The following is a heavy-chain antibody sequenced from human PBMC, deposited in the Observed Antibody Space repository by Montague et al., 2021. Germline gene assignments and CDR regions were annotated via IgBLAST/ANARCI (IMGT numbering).Heavy chain of an antibody. J-gene: IGHJ3*02. CDR1: GGSISSGGYY. V-gene: IGHV4-31*03. D-gene: IGHD3-22*01. CDR2: IYYRGST. CDR3: ARVTDSSGYYWGAFDI. Sequence: TLSLTCTVSGGSISSGGYYWSWIRQHPGKGLEWIGYIYYRGSTYYNPSLKSRVSISVDTSKNQFSPKLSSVTAADTAVYYCARVTDSSGYYWGAFDIWGQGTMVTVSS.